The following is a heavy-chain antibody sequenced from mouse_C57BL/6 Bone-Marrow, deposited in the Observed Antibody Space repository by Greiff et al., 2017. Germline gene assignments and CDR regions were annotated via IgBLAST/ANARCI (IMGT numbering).Heavy chain of an antibody. J-gene: IGHJ1*03. CDR2: IHPNSGST. V-gene: IGHV1-64*01. CDR1: GYTFTSYW. D-gene: IGHD1-1*02. CDR3: APYGSYWYFDV. Sequence: VQLQQPGAELVKPGASVKLSCKASGYTFTSYWMHWVKQRPGQGLEWIGMIHPNSGSTNYNEKFKSKATLTVDKSSSTAYMQLSSLTSEDSAVYYGAPYGSYWYFDVWGTGTTVTVSS.